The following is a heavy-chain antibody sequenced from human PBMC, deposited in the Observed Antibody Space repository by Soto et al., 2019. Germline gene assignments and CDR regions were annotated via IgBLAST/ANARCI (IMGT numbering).Heavy chain of an antibody. CDR3: ARAAGDCCDSGGYQQAYYFDY. CDR2: IYYRGGT. D-gene: IGHD3-22*01. CDR1: GGSVSSGDYY. Sequence: SETLSLTCTVSGGSVSSGDYYWSWIRQSPGKGLEWIGNIYYRGGTSYNPSLKTRPTISTDTSKKQVSLRLSSVTAADTAVYYCARAAGDCCDSGGYQQAYYFDYWGQGTLVTVSS. J-gene: IGHJ4*02. V-gene: IGHV4-61*08.